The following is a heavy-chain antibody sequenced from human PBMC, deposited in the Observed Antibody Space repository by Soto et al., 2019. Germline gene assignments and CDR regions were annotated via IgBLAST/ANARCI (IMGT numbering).Heavy chain of an antibody. Sequence: ASVKVSCKASGYTFTSYGISWVRQAPGQGLEWMGWISAYNGNTNYAQQLQGRVTMTTDTSTSTAYMELRSLRSDDTAVYYCARGARLLDYDILTGYYAPRAYCYYGMGVWGRGTTVTVSS. CDR1: GYTFTSYG. CDR3: ARGARLLDYDILTGYYAPRAYCYYGMGV. J-gene: IGHJ6*02. CDR2: ISAYNGNT. D-gene: IGHD3-9*01. V-gene: IGHV1-18*01.